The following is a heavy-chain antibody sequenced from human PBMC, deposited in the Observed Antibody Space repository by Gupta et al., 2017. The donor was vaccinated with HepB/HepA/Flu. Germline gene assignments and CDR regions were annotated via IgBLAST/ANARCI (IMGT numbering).Heavy chain of an antibody. J-gene: IGHJ4*02. V-gene: IGHV1-46*01. CDR2: INPSGGST. D-gene: IGHD6-19*01. Sequence: QVQLVQSGAEVKKPGASVKVSCKASGYTFTSYYMHWVRQAPGQGLEWMGIINPSGGSTSYAQKFQGRVTMTRDTSTSTVYMELSSLRSEDTAVYYCARGTGIAVAGTRAGGFDRWGQGTLVTVSS. CDR1: GYTFTSYY. CDR3: ARGTGIAVAGTRAGGFDR.